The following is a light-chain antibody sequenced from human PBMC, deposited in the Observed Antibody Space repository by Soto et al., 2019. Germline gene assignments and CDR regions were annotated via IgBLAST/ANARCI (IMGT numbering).Light chain of an antibody. J-gene: IGKJ1*01. CDR2: AAS. CDR3: QQSFRSRT. Sequence: DIQMTQSPSSLSGSVGDSVTITFRANQSVSGYLNWYRHKPGQAPQLLIYAASSLQSGVPSRFSGSGFGTEFTLTISSLQPEDFATFYCQQSFRSRTFGQGTKVDIK. CDR1: QSVSGY. V-gene: IGKV1-39*01.